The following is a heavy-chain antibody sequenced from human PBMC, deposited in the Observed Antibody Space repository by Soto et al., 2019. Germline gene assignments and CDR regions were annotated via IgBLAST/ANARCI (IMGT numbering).Heavy chain of an antibody. J-gene: IGHJ3*01. CDR3: ASDQINQNVFDF. V-gene: IGHV4-4*07. Sequence: PSETLSLTCSVAGVSISGYYWTWIRQTAGKGLEWIGRMYISGSTNYNPSLKSRATMSIDTSKNYFSLKLRSVTAADTAVYYCASDQINQNVFDFWGQGTMVTVSS. CDR2: MYISGST. CDR1: GVSISGYY.